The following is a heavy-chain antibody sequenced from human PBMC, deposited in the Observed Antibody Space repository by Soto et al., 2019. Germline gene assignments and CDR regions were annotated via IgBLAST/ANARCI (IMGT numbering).Heavy chain of an antibody. Sequence: QVQLVESGGGLVKPGGSLRLSCVASGFTFSDYFMSWIRQAPGKGLEWLAYISSSGETIYYADSVKGRFTISRDNVKNSLYVQMNSLRDEDTAVYYCARRAVAVVYFDYRGQGTPVTVSS. CDR3: ARRAVAVVYFDY. CDR2: ISSSGETI. V-gene: IGHV3-11*01. J-gene: IGHJ4*02. D-gene: IGHD2-15*01. CDR1: GFTFSDYF.